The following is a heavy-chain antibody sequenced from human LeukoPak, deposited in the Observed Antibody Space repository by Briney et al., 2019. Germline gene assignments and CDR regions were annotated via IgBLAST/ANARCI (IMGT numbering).Heavy chain of an antibody. CDR2: ISSSSSYI. J-gene: IGHJ4*02. D-gene: IGHD2-2*01. Sequence: GGSLRLSCAASGFTFSSYSMNWVRQAPGKGLEWVSSISSSSSYIYYADSVKGRFTISRDNAKNSLYLQMNSLRAEDTAVYYCAREDTDIVVVPAANHFVYWGQGTLVTVSS. CDR1: GFTFSSYS. V-gene: IGHV3-21*01. CDR3: AREDTDIVVVPAANHFVY.